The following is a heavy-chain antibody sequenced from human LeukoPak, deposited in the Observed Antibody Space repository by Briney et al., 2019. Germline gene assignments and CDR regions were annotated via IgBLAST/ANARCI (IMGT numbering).Heavy chain of an antibody. CDR1: GFTFSSYS. Sequence: GRSLRLSCAASGFTFSSYSIHWVRQAPGKGLEWVAVISYDGNIKYYADSVKGRFTISRDNSKHTLYLQMNSLRAEDTAVYYCAAHADYWGQGTLVTVSS. CDR2: ISYDGNIK. CDR3: AAHADY. V-gene: IGHV3-30*01. J-gene: IGHJ4*02.